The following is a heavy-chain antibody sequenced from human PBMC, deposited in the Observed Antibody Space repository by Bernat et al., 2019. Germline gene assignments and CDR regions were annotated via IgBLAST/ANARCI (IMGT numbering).Heavy chain of an antibody. CDR2: ISAYNGNT. D-gene: IGHD6-13*01. CDR1: GYTFTSYG. CDR3: ARSPPSAAVPRPYYYGMDV. V-gene: IGHV1-18*01. Sequence: QVQLVQSGAEMKKSGASVKVSCKASGYTFTSYGISWVRQAPGQGLEWMGWISAYNGNTNYAQKLQGRVIMTTDTSTSTAYMELRSLRSDDTAVYYCARSPPSAAVPRPYYYGMDVWGQGTTVTVSS. J-gene: IGHJ6*02.